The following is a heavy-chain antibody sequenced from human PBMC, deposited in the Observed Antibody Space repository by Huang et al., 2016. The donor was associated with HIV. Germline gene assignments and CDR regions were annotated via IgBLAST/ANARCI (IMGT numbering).Heavy chain of an antibody. J-gene: IGHJ5*01. CDR3: AREGLQFIDS. CDR2: VTHDGRKE. V-gene: IGHV3-30*04. D-gene: IGHD2-21*02. CDR1: GFGFSSYT. Sequence: QVRLVQSGGGVVQPGSSLRLSCVASGFGFSSYTMHWVRQAPGKGMEWVAYVTHDGRKEYYVDAVKGRFTVSRDNSKNTVYLQMKSPRTEDTAVYFCAREGLQFIDSWGQGTLVVVSS.